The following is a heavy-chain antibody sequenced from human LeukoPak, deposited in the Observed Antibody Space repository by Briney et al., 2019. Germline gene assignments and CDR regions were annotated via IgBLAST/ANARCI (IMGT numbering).Heavy chain of an antibody. CDR3: ARARLNLDYGDYAGAFDI. J-gene: IGHJ3*02. CDR2: ISYDGSNK. V-gene: IGHV3-30*04. CDR1: GFTFSSHA. D-gene: IGHD4-17*01. Sequence: GGSLRLSCAASGFTFSSHAMHWVRQAPGKGLEWVAVISYDGSNKYYADSVKGRFTISRDNSKNTLYLQMNSLRAEDTAVYYCARARLNLDYGDYAGAFDIWSQGTMVTVSS.